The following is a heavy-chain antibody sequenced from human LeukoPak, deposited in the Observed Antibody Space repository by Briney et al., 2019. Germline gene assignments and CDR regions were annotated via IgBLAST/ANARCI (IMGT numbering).Heavy chain of an antibody. CDR2: ITGSGDGT. CDR1: EFTFRSYA. J-gene: IGHJ4*02. D-gene: IGHD6-13*01. Sequence: GGSLRLSCAASEFTFRSYAMSWVRQAPGEGLEWVSAITGSGDGTIYADSVKGRFTISRDNSRNTLYLQMSRLRAEDTAVYYCAKEIAAVGKGVFAHWGQGTLVTVSS. V-gene: IGHV3-23*01. CDR3: AKEIAAVGKGVFAH.